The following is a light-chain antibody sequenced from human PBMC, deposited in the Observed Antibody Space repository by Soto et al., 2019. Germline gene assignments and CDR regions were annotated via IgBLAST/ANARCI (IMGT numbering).Light chain of an antibody. J-gene: IGLJ2*01. V-gene: IGLV1-40*01. Sequence: QSVLTQPPSVSGAPGQRVTISCTGSSSNIGAVYDVHWYQHLPGTAPKLLIYGSSNRPSGVPDRFSASKSGTSASLAITGLQAEDEADYYCQSYDSSLSALVFGGGPKVTVL. CDR2: GSS. CDR3: QSYDSSLSALV. CDR1: SSNIGAVYD.